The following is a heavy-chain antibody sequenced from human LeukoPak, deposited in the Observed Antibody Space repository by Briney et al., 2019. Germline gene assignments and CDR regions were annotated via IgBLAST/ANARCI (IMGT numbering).Heavy chain of an antibody. V-gene: IGHV1-2*02. CDR3: ARDHCVSSGCYEDYYYGMDV. Sequence: ASVKVSYKASGYTFTGYYMQWVRQAPGQGLEWMGWINPNSGGTNYAQKFQGRVTMTRDTSISTAYMELSRLRSDDTAVYFCARDHCVSSGCYEDYYYGMDVWGRGTTVTVSS. J-gene: IGHJ6*02. CDR2: INPNSGGT. D-gene: IGHD6-25*01. CDR1: GYTFTGYY.